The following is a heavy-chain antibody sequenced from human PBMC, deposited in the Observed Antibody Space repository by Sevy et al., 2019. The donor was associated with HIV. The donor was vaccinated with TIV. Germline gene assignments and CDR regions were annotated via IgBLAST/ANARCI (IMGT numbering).Heavy chain of an antibody. J-gene: IGHJ5*02. V-gene: IGHV3-48*02. CDR3: ARYYYDSSGPHGFDP. CDR2: ISSSSSTI. D-gene: IGHD3-22*01. CDR1: GFTFSSYS. Sequence: GGSLRLSCAASGFTFSSYSMNWVRQAPGKGLEWVSYISSSSSTIYYTDSVKGRFTISRDNAKNSLYLQMNSLRDEDTAVYYCARYYYDSSGPHGFDPWGQGTLVTVSS.